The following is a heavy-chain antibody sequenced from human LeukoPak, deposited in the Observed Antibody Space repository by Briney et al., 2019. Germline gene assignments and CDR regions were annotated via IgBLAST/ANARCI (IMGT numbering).Heavy chain of an antibody. V-gene: IGHV6-1*01. J-gene: IGHJ4*02. CDR3: ARESSGSYYRGGFDY. CDR2: TYYRSKWSS. CDR1: GDSVSSKSAA. D-gene: IGHD1-26*01. Sequence: SQTLSLTCAISGDSVSSKSAAWNWIRQSPSRGLEWLGRTYYRSKWSSGYAESVKSRITINPDTSKNQFSLQLKSVTPEDTAVYYCARESSGSYYRGGFDYWGQGTLVTVSS.